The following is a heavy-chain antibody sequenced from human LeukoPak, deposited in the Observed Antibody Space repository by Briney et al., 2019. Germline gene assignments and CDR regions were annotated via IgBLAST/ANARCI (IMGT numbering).Heavy chain of an antibody. Sequence: GGSLRLSCAASGFTFSSYSMDWVRQAPGKGLEWVSSISSSSSYIYYADSVKGRFTISRDNAKNSLYLQMNSLRAEDTAVYYCARAPVSGSNHFYYWGPGTLVTVSS. CDR1: GFTFSSYS. J-gene: IGHJ4*02. D-gene: IGHD1-26*01. CDR3: ARAPVSGSNHFYY. V-gene: IGHV3-21*01. CDR2: ISSSSSYI.